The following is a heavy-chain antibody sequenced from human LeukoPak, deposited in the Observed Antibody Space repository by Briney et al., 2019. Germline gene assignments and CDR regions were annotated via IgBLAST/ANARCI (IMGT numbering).Heavy chain of an antibody. CDR1: GGSISSSDYY. V-gene: IGHV4-39*07. D-gene: IGHD3-10*01. Sequence: SETLSLTCTVSGGSISSSDYYWGWIRQPPGKGLEWIGSIYYSGSTYHNPSLKSRVTMSVDTSKNQFSLKLSSVTAADTAVYYCARAASYYYGSGSYYIFDYWGQGTLVTVSS. CDR3: ARAASYYYGSGSYYIFDY. CDR2: IYYSGST. J-gene: IGHJ4*02.